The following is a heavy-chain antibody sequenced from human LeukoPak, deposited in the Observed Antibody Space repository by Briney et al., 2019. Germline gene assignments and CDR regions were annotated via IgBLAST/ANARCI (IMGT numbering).Heavy chain of an antibody. CDR3: ARDGMTDSLDY. CDR2: IYPDDSDT. J-gene: IGHJ4*02. V-gene: IGHV5-51*01. Sequence: GESLKISCQGSGYTFTKHWIAWVRQKPGQGLEWMGIIYPDDSDTRYSPSFRGQVTISADKSSSTAYLQWSSLKASDTAMYYCARDGMTDSLDYWGQGTLVTVSS. D-gene: IGHD1-1*01. CDR1: GYTFTKHW.